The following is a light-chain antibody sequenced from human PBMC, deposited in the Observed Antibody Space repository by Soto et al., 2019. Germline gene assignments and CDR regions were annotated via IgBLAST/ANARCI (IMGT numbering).Light chain of an antibody. CDR1: QSVGNS. CDR3: QQANSFPWT. Sequence: DIQMTQSPSTLSASVGDRVSITCRASQSVGNSLAWYQQRPGKAPKLLIFDASTLESGVPSKFSGSGSGTDFTLTISGLQPEDLETYYCQQANSFPWTFGQGTKVDIK. J-gene: IGKJ1*01. V-gene: IGKV1-5*01. CDR2: DAS.